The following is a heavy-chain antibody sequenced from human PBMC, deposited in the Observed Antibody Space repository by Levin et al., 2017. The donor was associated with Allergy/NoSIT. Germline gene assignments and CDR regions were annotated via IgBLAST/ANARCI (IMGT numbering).Heavy chain of an antibody. J-gene: IGHJ3*02. V-gene: IGHV3-9*01. CDR1: GFTFDDYA. CDR3: ARDNLRLPDAFEI. CDR2: ISWNSGSI. D-gene: IGHD6-25*01. Sequence: SLKISCAASGFTFDDYAMHWVRQAPGKGLEWVSGISWNSGSIGYADSVKGRFTISRDNAKNSLYLQMNSLRTEDTAFYYCARDNLRLPDAFEIWGQGTMVIVSS.